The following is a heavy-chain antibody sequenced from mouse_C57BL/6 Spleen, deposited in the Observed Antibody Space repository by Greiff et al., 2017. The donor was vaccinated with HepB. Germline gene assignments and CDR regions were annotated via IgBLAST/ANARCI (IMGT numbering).Heavy chain of an antibody. J-gene: IGHJ1*03. CDR1: GFTFSSYA. D-gene: IGHD1-1*02. V-gene: IGHV5-4*01. Sequence: EVNVVESGGGLVKPGGSLKLSCAASGFTFSSYAMSWVRQTPEKRLEWVATISDGGSYTYYPDNVKGRFTISRDNAKNNLYLQMSHLKSEDTAMYYCARDGGYWYFDVWGTGTTVTVSS. CDR3: ARDGGYWYFDV. CDR2: ISDGGSYT.